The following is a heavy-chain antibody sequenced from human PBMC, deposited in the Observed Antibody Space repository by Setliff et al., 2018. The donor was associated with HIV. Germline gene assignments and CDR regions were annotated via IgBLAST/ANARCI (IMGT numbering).Heavy chain of an antibody. V-gene: IGHV1-8*01. CDR2: INPKSGNT. D-gene: IGHD1-26*01. CDR3: TRWIVGSSNIFAFDI. Sequence: ASVKVSCKASGYTLTDFDIYWMRQASGQGLEWLGWINPKSGNTAYAQSFQGRVTLTANTAISTVDMEPSSLSSEDTAVYYCTRWIVGSSNIFAFDIWGQGTLVTVSS. CDR1: GYTLTDFD. J-gene: IGHJ3*02.